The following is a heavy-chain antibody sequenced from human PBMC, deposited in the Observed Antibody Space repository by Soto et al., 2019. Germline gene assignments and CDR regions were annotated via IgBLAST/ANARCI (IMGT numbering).Heavy chain of an antibody. J-gene: IGHJ6*02. CDR1: GFTFSSYG. CDR3: ALEYYYGSGAPGV. V-gene: IGHV3-30*03. CDR2: ISYDGSNK. D-gene: IGHD3-10*01. Sequence: GGSLRLSCAASGFTFSSYGMHWVRQAPGKGLEWVAVISYDGSNKYYADSVKGRFTISRDNSKNTLYLQMNSLRAEDTAVYYCALEYYYGSGAPGVWGQGTTVTVSS.